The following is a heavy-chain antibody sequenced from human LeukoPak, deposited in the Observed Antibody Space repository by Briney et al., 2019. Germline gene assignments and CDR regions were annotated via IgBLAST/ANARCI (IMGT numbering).Heavy chain of an antibody. CDR1: GGSISSGDYY. V-gene: IGHV4-30-4*08. J-gene: IGHJ3*02. CDR2: IYYSGST. CDR3: ARDPGDIVVVPDGGDAFDI. Sequence: SQTLSLTCTVSGGSISSGDYYWSWIRQPPGKGLEWIGYIYYSGSTYYNPSLKSRVTISVDTSKNQFSLKLSSVTAADTAVYYCARDPGDIVVVPDGGDAFDIWGQGTMVTVSS. D-gene: IGHD2-2*01.